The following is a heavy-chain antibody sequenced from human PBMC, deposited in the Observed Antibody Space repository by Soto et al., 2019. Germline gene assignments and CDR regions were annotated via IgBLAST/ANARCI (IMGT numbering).Heavy chain of an antibody. CDR3: AREVSRSVGSSWTFDY. Sequence: GGSLRLSCAASGFTFSDYGMHWVRQAPGKVLEWVAVIWFDGSNSYCPDSVKGRFTISRDNSKNTLSLHMYSLRAEDTAVYYCAREVSRSVGSSWTFDYWGQGTLVTVSS. J-gene: IGHJ4*02. D-gene: IGHD6-13*01. CDR2: IWFDGSNS. V-gene: IGHV3-33*01. CDR1: GFTFSDYG.